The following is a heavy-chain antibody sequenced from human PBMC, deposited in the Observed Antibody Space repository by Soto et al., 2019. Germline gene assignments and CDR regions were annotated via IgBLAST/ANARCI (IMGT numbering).Heavy chain of an antibody. CDR3: ARPPSGGSSSSLDY. Sequence: QVQLVESGGGVVQPGRSLRLSCAASGFTFSSYAMHWVRQAPGKGLEWVAVISYDGSNKYYADSVKGRFTISRDNSKNTLYLQMNSLRAEGTAVYYCARPPSGGSSSSLDYWGQGTLVTVSS. V-gene: IGHV3-30-3*01. CDR1: GFTFSSYA. CDR2: ISYDGSNK. J-gene: IGHJ4*02. D-gene: IGHD6-6*01.